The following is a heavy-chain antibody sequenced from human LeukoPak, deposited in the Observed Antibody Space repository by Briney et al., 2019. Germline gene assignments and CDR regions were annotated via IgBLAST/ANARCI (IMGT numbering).Heavy chain of an antibody. V-gene: IGHV3-7*01. CDR1: GFTFSTYW. J-gene: IGHJ3*02. CDR2: IKQDGSEK. D-gene: IGHD1-26*01. Sequence: GGSLRLSCAASGFTFSTYWLSWVRQAPGKGLEWVANIKQDGSEKYYVDSVKGRFTISRDNAKNSLYLQMNSLRAEDTDVYYCARDVGASAPDAFDIWGQGTMVTVSS. CDR3: ARDVGASAPDAFDI.